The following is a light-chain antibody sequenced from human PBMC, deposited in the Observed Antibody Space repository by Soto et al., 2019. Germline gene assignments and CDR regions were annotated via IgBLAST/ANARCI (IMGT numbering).Light chain of an antibody. CDR3: QHLYTLPFT. V-gene: IGKV1-5*01. CDR2: EAS. Sequence: DIQMTQYPSTLSASVGDRVTITCRASQSISSWLAWYQQKPGKAPKLLIYEASTLQSGVPSRFSGSGSGTEFTLTISGLLPEDFAAYHCQHLYTLPFTFGQGTRLEI. CDR1: QSISSW. J-gene: IGKJ5*01.